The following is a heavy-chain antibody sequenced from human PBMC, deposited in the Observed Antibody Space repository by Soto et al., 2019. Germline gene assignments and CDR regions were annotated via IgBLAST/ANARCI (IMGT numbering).Heavy chain of an antibody. CDR1: GFTFSSYG. J-gene: IGHJ6*02. Sequence: VGSLRLSCAASGFTFSSYGMHWVRQAPGKGLEWVAVISYDGSNKYYADSVKGRFTISRDNSKNTLYLQMNSLRAEDTAVYYCAKDAQVIYSGYDYTGYYYYGMDVWGQGTTVTVSS. D-gene: IGHD5-12*01. CDR2: ISYDGSNK. CDR3: AKDAQVIYSGYDYTGYYYYGMDV. V-gene: IGHV3-30*18.